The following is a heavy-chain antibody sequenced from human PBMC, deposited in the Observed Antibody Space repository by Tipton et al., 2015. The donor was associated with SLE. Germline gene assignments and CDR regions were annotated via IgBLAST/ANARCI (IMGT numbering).Heavy chain of an antibody. V-gene: IGHV4-59*11. CDR2: IYYSGST. CDR1: GGSISSHY. D-gene: IGHD3-3*01. J-gene: IGHJ3*02. Sequence: TLSLTCTVSGGSISSHYWSWIRQPPGKGLEWIGYIYYSGSTYYNPSLKSRVTISVDTSKNQFSLKLSSVTAADTAVYYCARDPSAGGLDAFDIWGQGTMVTVSS. CDR3: ARDPSAGGLDAFDI.